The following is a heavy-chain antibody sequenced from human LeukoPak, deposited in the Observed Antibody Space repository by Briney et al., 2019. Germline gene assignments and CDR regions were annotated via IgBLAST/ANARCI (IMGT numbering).Heavy chain of an antibody. CDR2: ISGSGGST. D-gene: IGHD6-19*01. J-gene: IGHJ4*02. CDR3: AKEPILSSGWYADY. CDR1: GFTFSSYA. Sequence: GGSLRLSCAASGFTFSSYAMSWVRQAPGKGLEWVSAISGSGGSTYYADSVKGRFTISRDNSKNTLYLQTNSLRAEDTAVYYCAKEPILSSGWYADYWGQGTLVTVSS. V-gene: IGHV3-23*01.